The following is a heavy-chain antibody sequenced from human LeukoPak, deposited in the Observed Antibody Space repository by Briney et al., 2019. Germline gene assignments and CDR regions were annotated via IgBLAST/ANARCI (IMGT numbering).Heavy chain of an antibody. D-gene: IGHD3-3*01. CDR3: ARALYYDFWSGLIRAFDI. J-gene: IGHJ3*02. CDR2: IYYSGST. Sequence: SETLSLTCTVSGGSISSSSYYWGWIRQPPGKGLEWIGSIYYSGSTYYNPSLKSRVTISVDTSKNQFSLKLSSVTAADTAVYYCARALYYDFWSGLIRAFDIWGQGTMVTVSS. CDR1: GGSISSSSYY. V-gene: IGHV4-39*01.